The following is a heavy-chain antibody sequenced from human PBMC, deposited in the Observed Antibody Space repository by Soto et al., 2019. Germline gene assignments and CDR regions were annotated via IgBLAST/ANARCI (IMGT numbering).Heavy chain of an antibody. CDR1: GFTFSNAW. Sequence: PGESLRRSCAASGFTFSNAWMSWVRQAPGKGLEYIGRIKRKTDGGTTDYAAPVKGRFTISRDDSKSTLYLEINSLKTEDTAVYYCVTDRRDYGDVHFDFWGQGT. V-gene: IGHV3-15*01. J-gene: IGHJ4*02. CDR2: IKRKTDGGTT. CDR3: VTDRRDYGDVHFDF. D-gene: IGHD4-17*01.